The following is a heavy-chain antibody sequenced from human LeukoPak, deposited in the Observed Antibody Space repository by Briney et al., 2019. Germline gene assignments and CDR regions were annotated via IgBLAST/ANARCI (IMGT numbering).Heavy chain of an antibody. V-gene: IGHV1-69*13. CDR3: ARAPRDGYNWYYFDY. CDR1: GYTFTSYY. Sequence: ASVKVSRKASGYTFTSYYMHWVRQAPGQGLEWMGGIIPIFGTANYAQKFQGRVTITADESTSTAYMELSSLRSEDTAVYYCARAPRDGYNWYYFDYWGQGTLVTVSS. J-gene: IGHJ4*02. D-gene: IGHD5-24*01. CDR2: IIPIFGTA.